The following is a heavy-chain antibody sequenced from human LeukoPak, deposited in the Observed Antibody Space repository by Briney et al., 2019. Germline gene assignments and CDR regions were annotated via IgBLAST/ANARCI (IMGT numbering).Heavy chain of an antibody. D-gene: IGHD2-21*01. J-gene: IGHJ4*02. CDR2: IYPGDSDT. CDR1: GYSFSIYW. CDR3: ARRGSYCGGDCYVY. V-gene: IGHV5-51*01. Sequence: GESLKISCKGSGYSFSIYWIAWVRQMPGKGLEWMGIIYPGDSDTRYSPSFQGQVSISADKSISTAYLQWSSLTASDTAMYYCARRGSYCGGDCYVYWGQGTLVTVSS.